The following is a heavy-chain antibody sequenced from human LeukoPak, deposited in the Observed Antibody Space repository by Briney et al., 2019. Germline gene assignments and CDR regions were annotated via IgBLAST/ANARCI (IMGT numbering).Heavy chain of an antibody. Sequence: SETLSLTCAVYGGSFSGYYWSWIRQPPGKGLEWIGEINHSGSTNYNPSLKSRVTISVDTSKNQFSLKLSSVTAADTAVCYCAREKGVAYYFDYWGQGTLVTVSS. CDR3: AREKGVAYYFDY. V-gene: IGHV4-34*01. CDR1: GGSFSGYY. D-gene: IGHD3-10*01. CDR2: INHSGST. J-gene: IGHJ4*02.